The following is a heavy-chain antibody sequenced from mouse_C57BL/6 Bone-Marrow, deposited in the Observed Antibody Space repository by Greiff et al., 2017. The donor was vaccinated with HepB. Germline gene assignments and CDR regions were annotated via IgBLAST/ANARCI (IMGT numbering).Heavy chain of an antibody. D-gene: IGHD2-3*01. Sequence: QVQLKESGAELARPGASVKLSCKASGYTFTSYGISWVKQRTGQGLEWIGEIYPRSGNTYYNEKFKGKATLTADKSSSTAYMELRSLTSEDSAVYFCARSIDGYFYFDYWGQGTTLTVSS. CDR3: ARSIDGYFYFDY. CDR2: IYPRSGNT. CDR1: GYTFTSYG. J-gene: IGHJ2*01. V-gene: IGHV1-81*01.